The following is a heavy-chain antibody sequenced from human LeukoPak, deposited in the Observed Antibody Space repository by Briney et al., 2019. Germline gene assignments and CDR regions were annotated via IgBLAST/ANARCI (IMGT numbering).Heavy chain of an antibody. J-gene: IGHJ4*02. D-gene: IGHD6-19*01. CDR3: AAPGPKYSSGWYPYFDY. Sequence: SVKVSCKASGFTFTSSAVQWVRQARGQRLEWIGWIVVGSGNTNYAQKFQERVTITRDMSTSTAYMELGSLRSEDTAVYYCAAPGPKYSSGWYPYFDYWGQGTLVTVSS. CDR1: GFTFTSSA. CDR2: IVVGSGNT. V-gene: IGHV1-58*01.